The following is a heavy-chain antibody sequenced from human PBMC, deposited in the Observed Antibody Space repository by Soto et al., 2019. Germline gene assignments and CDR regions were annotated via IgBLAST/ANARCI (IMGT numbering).Heavy chain of an antibody. D-gene: IGHD3-10*02. CDR2: ISSSSSTI. CDR3: VRVGVRGVPNNWFDP. Sequence: GGSLRLSCAASGFTFSSYSMKWVRQAPGKGLEWVSYISSSSSTIYYADSVKGRFTISRDNAKNLLYLQMNSLRDEDTAVYYCVRVGVRGVPNNWFDPWGQGTLVTVSS. CDR1: GFTFSSYS. V-gene: IGHV3-48*02. J-gene: IGHJ5*02.